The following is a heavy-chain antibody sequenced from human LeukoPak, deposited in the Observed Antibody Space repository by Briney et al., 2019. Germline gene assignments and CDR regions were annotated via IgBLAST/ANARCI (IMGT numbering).Heavy chain of an antibody. CDR1: GYSITSGYF. CDR3: AREFDY. V-gene: IGHV4-38-2*02. J-gene: IGHJ4*01. CDR2: IYHSGST. Sequence: PSETLSLTCSVSGYSITSGYFWGWVRQPPGKGLEWIGNIYHSGSTYYNPSLKSRVTISVDTSKNQFSLKLTSISAEDTAVYYCAREFDYWGHGNLVTVSS.